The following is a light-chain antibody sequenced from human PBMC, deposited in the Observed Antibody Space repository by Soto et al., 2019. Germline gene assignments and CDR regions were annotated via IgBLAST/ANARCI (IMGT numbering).Light chain of an antibody. CDR1: SSNIGAGYY. J-gene: IGLJ2*01. Sequence: QSVLTQSPSVSGAPGQRVTISCTGSSSNIGAGYYVHWYQQLPGTAPKPLIYDNNNRPSGVPDRFSGSKSGASASLAITGLQAEDEADYYCQSYDSSLSAWVFGGGTKLTVL. V-gene: IGLV1-40*01. CDR3: QSYDSSLSAWV. CDR2: DNN.